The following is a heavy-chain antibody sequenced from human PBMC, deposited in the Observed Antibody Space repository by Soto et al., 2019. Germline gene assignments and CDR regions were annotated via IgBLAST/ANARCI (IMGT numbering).Heavy chain of an antibody. Sequence: LSLTCTVSGGSINSAGYYWSWLRQHPGQGLEWIGNIYYSGSTNYKPSLKSRVTISIDTSKNHFSLNLSSVTAADTAVYYCARVQTIFGIITVFDYWGQGTLGHRLL. CDR1: GGSINSAGYY. CDR3: ARVQTIFGIITVFDY. V-gene: IGHV4-31*03. D-gene: IGHD3-3*01. CDR2: IYYSGST. J-gene: IGHJ4*02.